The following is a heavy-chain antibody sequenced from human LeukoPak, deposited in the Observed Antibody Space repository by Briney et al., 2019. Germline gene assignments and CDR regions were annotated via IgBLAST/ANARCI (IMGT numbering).Heavy chain of an antibody. J-gene: IGHJ4*02. CDR2: IYYSGST. Sequence: SETLSLTCTVSGGSISGSSYFWGWIRQPPGKGLEWIVSIYYSGSTYYNPSLKSRVTISVDTSKNQFSLKLSSVTAADTAVYYCARLTYYYDSSGYYSLYYFDYWGQGTLVTVSS. D-gene: IGHD3-22*01. CDR1: GGSISGSSYF. CDR3: ARLTYYYDSSGYYSLYYFDY. V-gene: IGHV4-39*07.